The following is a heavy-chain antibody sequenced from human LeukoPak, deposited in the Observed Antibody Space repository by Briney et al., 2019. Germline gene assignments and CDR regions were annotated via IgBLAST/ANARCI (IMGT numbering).Heavy chain of an antibody. Sequence: KTGGSLRLSCAASGFIFSDYYMTWIRQAPGKGLEWVTDISSAGGSTIYYADSVKGRFTISRGNAKNSLYLQMKSLRVEDTAVYYCARPYGSGSYGWFDLWGQGTLVTVSS. CDR1: GFIFSDYY. J-gene: IGHJ5*02. CDR2: ISSAGGSTI. D-gene: IGHD3-10*01. V-gene: IGHV3-11*01. CDR3: ARPYGSGSYGWFDL.